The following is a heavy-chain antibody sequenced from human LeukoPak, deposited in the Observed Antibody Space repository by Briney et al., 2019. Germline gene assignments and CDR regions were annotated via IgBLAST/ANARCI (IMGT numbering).Heavy chain of an antibody. CDR1: GFTFSSYA. J-gene: IGHJ4*02. CDR3: AKYRYYYDSSGSLGAFDF. CDR2: ISGSGGST. V-gene: IGHV3-23*01. Sequence: GGSLRLSCAASGFTFSSYAMSWVRQAPGKGLEWVSAISGSGGSTYYADSVKGRFTISRDNSKNTLYLQMNSLRAEDTAVYYCAKYRYYYDSSGSLGAFDFWGQGTLVTVYS. D-gene: IGHD3-22*01.